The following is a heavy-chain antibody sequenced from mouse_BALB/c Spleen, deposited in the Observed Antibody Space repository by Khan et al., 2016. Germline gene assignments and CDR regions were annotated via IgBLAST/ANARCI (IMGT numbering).Heavy chain of an antibody. CDR3: ARDNYGNPFDY. D-gene: IGHD1-1*01. CDR2: ISSGGYT. CDR1: GFIFSSYA. J-gene: IGHJ2*01. Sequence: EVELVESGGGLMKPGESLKISCAASGFIFSSYAMSWVRQTPEKRLEWVASISSGGYTYYPDSMRGRFTISRDNAGNILYLQVSSLRSEDTGMSYCARDNYGNPFDYWGQGTTLTVSS. V-gene: IGHV5-6-5*01.